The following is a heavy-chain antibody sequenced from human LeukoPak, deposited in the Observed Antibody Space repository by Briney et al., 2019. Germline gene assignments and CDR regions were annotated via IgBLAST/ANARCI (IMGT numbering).Heavy chain of an antibody. D-gene: IGHD5-18*01. CDR3: ARELDTAMPWFDP. Sequence: SETLSLTCTVSGGSISSYYWSWIRQPPGKGLEWIGYIYYSGSTNYNPSLKSRVTISVDTSKNQFSLKLSSVTAADTAVYYCARELDTAMPWFDPWGQGTLVTVSS. J-gene: IGHJ5*02. CDR2: IYYSGST. CDR1: GGSISSYY. V-gene: IGHV4-59*01.